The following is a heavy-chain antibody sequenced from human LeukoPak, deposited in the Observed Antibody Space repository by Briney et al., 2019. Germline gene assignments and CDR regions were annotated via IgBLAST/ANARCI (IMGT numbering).Heavy chain of an antibody. CDR1: GFTFSSYA. CDR3: AKGGDIVLMVYASPPYYMDV. D-gene: IGHD2-8*01. V-gene: IGHV3-23*01. CDR2: ISGSGGST. Sequence: GGSLRLSCAASGFTFSSYAMSWVRQAPGKGLEWVSAISGSGGSTYYADSVKGRFTISRDNSKNTLYLQMNSLRAEDTAVYYCAKGGDIVLMVYASPPYYMDVWGKGTTVTVSS. J-gene: IGHJ6*03.